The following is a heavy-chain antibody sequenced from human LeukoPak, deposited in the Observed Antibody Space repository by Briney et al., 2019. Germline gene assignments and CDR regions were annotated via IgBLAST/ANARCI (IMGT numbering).Heavy chain of an antibody. CDR1: GYTFSIYG. Sequence: GASVKVSCKASGYTFSIYGISWVRQAPGQGLEWMGWISAYNGNTNYARNLQGRVTLTTDTSTSTAYMEPSRLKSNDTAVYYCARDLKYQLIDISNWFDPWGQGTLVTVSS. J-gene: IGHJ5*02. V-gene: IGHV1-18*01. CDR2: ISAYNGNT. D-gene: IGHD2-2*01. CDR3: ARDLKYQLIDISNWFDP.